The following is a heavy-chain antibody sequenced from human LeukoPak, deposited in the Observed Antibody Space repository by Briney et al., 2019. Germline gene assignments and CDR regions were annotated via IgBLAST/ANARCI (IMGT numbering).Heavy chain of an antibody. CDR1: GFTVSSNY. CDR2: IYSGGST. Sequence: PGGSLRLSCAASGFTVSSNYMNWVRQAPGKGLEWVSIIYSGGSTYYADSVKGRFTISRDNSKNMLYLQMKPEDTAVYYCARNLVGRPGAFGYWGQGTLVTVSS. CDR3: ARNLVGRPGAFGY. J-gene: IGHJ4*02. D-gene: IGHD3-10*01. V-gene: IGHV3-66*02.